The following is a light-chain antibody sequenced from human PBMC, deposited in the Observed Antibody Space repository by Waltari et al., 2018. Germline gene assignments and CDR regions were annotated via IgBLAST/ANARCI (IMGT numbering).Light chain of an antibody. Sequence: DIQMTQSPSSLSASIGDSVTITCRASQSVRGYLNWYKQRPGKAPKLLVYGASSLQSGTPSRFSGSGFGTDFTLSISSLQPDDFATYYCQQSSSIPNTFGQGT. J-gene: IGKJ2*01. CDR1: QSVRGY. CDR3: QQSSSIPNT. CDR2: GAS. V-gene: IGKV1-39*01.